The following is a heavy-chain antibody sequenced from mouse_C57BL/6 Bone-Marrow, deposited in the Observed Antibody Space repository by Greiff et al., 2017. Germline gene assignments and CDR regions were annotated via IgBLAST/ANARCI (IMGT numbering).Heavy chain of an antibody. CDR1: GYTFTSYW. D-gene: IGHD5-1*01. Sequence: QVQLQQPGAELVMPGASVKLSCKASGYTFTSYWMHWVKQRPGQGLEWIGEIDPSDSYTNYNQKFKGKSTLTVDKSSSTAYMQLSSLTSEDSAVYYCALPKGYFDVWGTGTTVTVSS. CDR3: ALPKGYFDV. CDR2: IDPSDSYT. V-gene: IGHV1-69*01. J-gene: IGHJ1*03.